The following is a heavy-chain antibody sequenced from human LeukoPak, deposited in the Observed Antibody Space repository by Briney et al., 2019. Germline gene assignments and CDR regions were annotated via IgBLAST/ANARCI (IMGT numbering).Heavy chain of an antibody. J-gene: IGHJ2*01. CDR2: SYYSRST. V-gene: IGHV4-31*03. Sequence: SKTLSLTCTVSGGSISSGGYWWSWIRQHPGEGLEWIGYSYYSRSTYYNPSLRSRVTILVDTSKNQFSLKLSSLNAADTAVYYCARAILTASGYVWYFDLWGRGTLVTVSS. D-gene: IGHD3-3*01. CDR3: ARAILTASGYVWYFDL. CDR1: GGSISSGGYW.